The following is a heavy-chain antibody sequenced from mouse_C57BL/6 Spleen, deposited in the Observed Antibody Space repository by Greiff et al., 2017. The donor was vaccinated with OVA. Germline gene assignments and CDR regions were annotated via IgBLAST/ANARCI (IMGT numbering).Heavy chain of an antibody. CDR1: GYTFTDYY. CDR3: ARNYGSTDYYAMDY. CDR2: INPNNGGT. V-gene: IGHV1-26*01. J-gene: IGHJ4*01. D-gene: IGHD1-1*01. Sequence: EVQLQQSGPELVKPGASVKISCKASGYTFTDYYMNWVKQSHGKSLEWIGDINPNNGGTSYNQKFKGKATLTVDKSSSTAYMELRSLTSEDSAVYYCARNYGSTDYYAMDYWGQGTSVTVSS.